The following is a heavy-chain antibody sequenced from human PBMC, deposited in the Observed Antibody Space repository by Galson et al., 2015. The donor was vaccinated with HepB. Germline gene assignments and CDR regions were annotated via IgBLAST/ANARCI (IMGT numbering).Heavy chain of an antibody. J-gene: IGHJ4*02. V-gene: IGHV3-23*01. D-gene: IGHD1-26*01. CDR1: GFTFRSYA. Sequence: SLRLSCAASGFTFRSYAMTWLRQAPGKGLEWVSVISPSGGSAYYADSVKGRFTVSRDNSKNTLYLQMSSLGAEDTAVYYCAKDRTEWELLHRFDKWGQGTLVTVSS. CDR3: AKDRTEWELLHRFDK. CDR2: ISPSGGSA.